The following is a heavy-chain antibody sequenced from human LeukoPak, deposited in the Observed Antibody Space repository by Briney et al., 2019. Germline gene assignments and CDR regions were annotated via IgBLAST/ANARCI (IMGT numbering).Heavy chain of an antibody. J-gene: IGHJ5*02. Sequence: SETLSLTCTVSGGSISSYYWSWIRQPPGKGLEWIGYIYYSGSTNYNPSLNNRVTISVDRSKNQFSLKLTSVTAADTAMYYCARDSRVGGFDPWGQGTLVTVSS. CDR1: GGSISSYY. CDR3: ARDSRVGGFDP. V-gene: IGHV4-59*12. D-gene: IGHD1-26*01. CDR2: IYYSGST.